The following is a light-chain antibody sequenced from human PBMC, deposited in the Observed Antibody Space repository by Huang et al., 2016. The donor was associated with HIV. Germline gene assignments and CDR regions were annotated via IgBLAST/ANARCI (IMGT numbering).Light chain of an antibody. Sequence: DIQMTQSPSSLPAAVGYRVTIACRASQTIRKFLNWYQQKPGEAPKRLMQSTSSLQSGVPSRFSGSGSGTDFTLSITSLQPEEFATYYCQQTDNTPRTCGQGTKVVIK. J-gene: IGKJ1*01. CDR2: STS. V-gene: IGKV1-39*01. CDR1: QTIRKF. CDR3: QQTDNTPRT.